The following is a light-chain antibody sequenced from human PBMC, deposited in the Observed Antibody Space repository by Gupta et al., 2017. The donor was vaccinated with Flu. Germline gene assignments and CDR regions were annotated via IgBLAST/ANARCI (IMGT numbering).Light chain of an antibody. CDR1: QGSGNS. V-gene: IGKV1-27*01. Sequence: QMTQSPSSLSASVGDRVTITCRASQGSGNSFAWYQQKPGKVPKLLIYAASTLHSGVPSRFRGSGSGTDFTLTINGLQPEDVATYYWQGGTCGQGTKVEIK. CDR2: AAS. CDR3: QGGT. J-gene: IGKJ1*01.